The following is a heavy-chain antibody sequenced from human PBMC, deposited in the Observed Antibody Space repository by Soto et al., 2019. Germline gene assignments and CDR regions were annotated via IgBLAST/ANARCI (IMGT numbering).Heavy chain of an antibody. J-gene: IGHJ4*02. V-gene: IGHV4-59*01. CDR1: GGSISSYY. CDR2: IYYSGST. CDR3: ARVYHSMTTVTFYFDY. D-gene: IGHD4-4*01. Sequence: XATLSLTCTVSGGSISSYYWSWIRQPPGKGLEWIGYIYYSGSTNYNPSLKSRVTISVDTSKNQFSLKLSSVTAADTAVYYCARVYHSMTTVTFYFDYWGQGTLVTVSS.